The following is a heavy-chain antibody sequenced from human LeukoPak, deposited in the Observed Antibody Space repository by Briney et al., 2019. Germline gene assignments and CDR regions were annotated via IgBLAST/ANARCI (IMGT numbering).Heavy chain of an antibody. CDR3: ARGSSVALAAYDI. V-gene: IGHV4-4*07. Sequence: PSETLSLTCTVSGDSISGYQWNWIRQPAGKGLEWIGRIYISGSTNYNPSLKGRVTMSADTSNNQLSLRLASVTAADTAMYYCARGSSVALAAYDIWGHGTMVAVSS. J-gene: IGHJ3*02. CDR2: IYISGST. D-gene: IGHD6-25*01. CDR1: GDSISGYQ.